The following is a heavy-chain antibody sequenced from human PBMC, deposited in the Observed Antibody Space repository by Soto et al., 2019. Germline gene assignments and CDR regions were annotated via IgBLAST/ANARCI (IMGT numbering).Heavy chain of an antibody. CDR3: AKEGHRLLWFGIDY. V-gene: IGHV3-23*01. Sequence: RGSLRLSCAASGFTFSSYAMSWVRQAPGKGLEWVSAISGSGGSTYYADSVKGRFTISRDNSKNTLYLQMNSLRAEDTAVYYCAKEGHRLLWFGIDYWGQGTLVTVSS. J-gene: IGHJ4*02. CDR1: GFTFSSYA. CDR2: ISGSGGST. D-gene: IGHD3-10*01.